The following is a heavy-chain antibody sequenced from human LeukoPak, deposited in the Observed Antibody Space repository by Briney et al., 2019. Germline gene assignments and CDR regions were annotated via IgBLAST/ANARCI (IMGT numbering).Heavy chain of an antibody. Sequence: PGGSLRLSCAASGFTFSVYSMNWVRQAPGKGLEWVSTISSSGTYIFYADSVKGRFTISRDNARNSLYLQMNSLRAEDTAVYYCARGHEGPQGGANSFDYWGQGTLVTVSA. CDR2: ISSSGTYI. CDR3: ARGHEGPQGGANSFDY. CDR1: GFTFSVYS. J-gene: IGHJ4*02. V-gene: IGHV3-21*01. D-gene: IGHD2-15*01.